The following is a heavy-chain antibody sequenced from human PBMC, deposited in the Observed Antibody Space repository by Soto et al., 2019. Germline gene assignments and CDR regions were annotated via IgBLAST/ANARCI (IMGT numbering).Heavy chain of an antibody. CDR3: AGEQLWFGESPFDY. V-gene: IGHV4-34*01. CDR1: GGSFSGYY. CDR2: INHSGST. Sequence: QVQLQQWGAGLLKPSETLSLTCAVYGGSFSGYYWSWIRQPPGKGLEWIGEINHSGSTNYNPSLNGRVTISVDTSKNPFSLKLSSVTAADTAVYYCAGEQLWFGESPFDYWGQGTLVTVSS. D-gene: IGHD3-10*01. J-gene: IGHJ4*02.